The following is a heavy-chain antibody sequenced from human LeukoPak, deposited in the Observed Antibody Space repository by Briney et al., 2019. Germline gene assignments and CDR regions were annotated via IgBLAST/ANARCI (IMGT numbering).Heavy chain of an antibody. CDR1: GGSFSGYY. V-gene: IGHV4-34*01. D-gene: IGHD6-19*01. J-gene: IGHJ6*02. CDR2: INHSGST. Sequence: SETLSLTCSVYGGSFSGYYWSWIRQPPGKGLEWIGEINHSGSTNYNPSLKSRVTISVDTSKNRFSLKLSSVTAADTAVYYCARGGYSSGWALGDYYYYYGMDVWGQGTTVTVSS. CDR3: ARGGYSSGWALGDYYYYYGMDV.